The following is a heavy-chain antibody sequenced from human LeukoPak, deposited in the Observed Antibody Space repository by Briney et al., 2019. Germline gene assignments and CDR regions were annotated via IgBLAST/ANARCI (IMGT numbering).Heavy chain of an antibody. D-gene: IGHD6-13*01. CDR2: ISGSGGST. J-gene: IGHJ3*02. CDR1: GFTFSSYA. V-gene: IGHV3-23*01. Sequence: PGGSLRLSCAAPGFTFSSYAMSWVRPAPGKGLEWVSAISGSGGSTYYADSVKGRFTISRDNSKNTLYLQMNSLRAEDTAVYYCAKDERSSSWILDAFDIWGQGTMVTVSS. CDR3: AKDERSSSWILDAFDI.